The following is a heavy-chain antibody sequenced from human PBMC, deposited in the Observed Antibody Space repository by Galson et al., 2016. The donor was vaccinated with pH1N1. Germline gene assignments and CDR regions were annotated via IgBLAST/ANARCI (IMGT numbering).Heavy chain of an antibody. Sequence: SGYTLTSSDINWVRQATGQGLEWMGWMNPNNGNADYAPKFQGRVTLTRNASINTAYMELSSLTSEDTVVYYCARGPVYWYFDLWGRGTPVIVSS. CDR1: GYTLTSSD. V-gene: IGHV1-8*01. CDR2: MNPNNGNA. J-gene: IGHJ2*01. CDR3: ARGPVYWYFDL.